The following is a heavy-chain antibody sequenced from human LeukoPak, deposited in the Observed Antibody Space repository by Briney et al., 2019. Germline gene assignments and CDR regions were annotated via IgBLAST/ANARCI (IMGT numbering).Heavy chain of an antibody. CDR1: GGSISSGDYY. CDR3: AKDAPPSRIAGATTWFDP. D-gene: IGHD1-26*01. V-gene: IGHV4-30-4*01. J-gene: IGHJ5*02. CDR2: IYYSGST. Sequence: SETLSLTCTVSGGSISSGDYYWSWIRQPPGKGLEWIGYIYYSGSTYYNPSLKSRVTISVDTSKNQFSLKLSSVTPEDTAVYYCAKDAPPSRIAGATTWFDPWGQGTLVTVSS.